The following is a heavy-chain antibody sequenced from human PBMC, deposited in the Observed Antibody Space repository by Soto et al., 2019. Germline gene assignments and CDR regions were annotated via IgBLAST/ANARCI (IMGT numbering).Heavy chain of an antibody. Sequence: GGSLRLSCAASGFTFSSYAMTWVRQAPGKGLEWVANIKQGGNEKFYVDSVKGRFTISRDNAKNSLFLQMNSLRAEDTAVYYCARSIAARLNWFDPWGQGTLVTVSS. CDR2: IKQGGNEK. V-gene: IGHV3-7*01. J-gene: IGHJ5*02. CDR1: GFTFSSYA. CDR3: ARSIAARLNWFDP. D-gene: IGHD6-6*01.